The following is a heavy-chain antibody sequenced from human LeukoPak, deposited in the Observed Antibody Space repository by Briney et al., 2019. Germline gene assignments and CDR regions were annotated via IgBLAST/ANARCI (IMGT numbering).Heavy chain of an antibody. CDR3: ARGEYSSSWYQYDAFDI. CDR2: IYHSGST. J-gene: IGHJ3*02. Sequence: LRLSCAASGFTFSDYYMSWIRQPPGKGLEWIGYIYHSGSTYYNPSLKSRVTISVDRSKNQFSLKLSSVTAADTAVYYCARGEYSSSWYQYDAFDIWGQGTMVTVSS. V-gene: IGHV4-30-2*01. D-gene: IGHD6-13*01. CDR1: GFTFSDYY.